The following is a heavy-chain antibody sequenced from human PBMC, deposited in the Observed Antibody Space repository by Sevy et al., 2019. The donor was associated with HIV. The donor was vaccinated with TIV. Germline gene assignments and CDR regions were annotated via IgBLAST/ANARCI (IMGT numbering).Heavy chain of an antibody. D-gene: IGHD3-9*01. V-gene: IGHV4-34*01. J-gene: IGHJ4*02. Sequence: SETLSLTCAVYGGSFSGYYWSWIRQPPGKGLEWIGEINHSGSTNYNPSLKSRVTISVDTSKNQLSLKLSSMTAADTAVYYCARGVYDILTGYLDYWGQGTLVTVSS. CDR2: INHSGST. CDR1: GGSFSGYY. CDR3: ARGVYDILTGYLDY.